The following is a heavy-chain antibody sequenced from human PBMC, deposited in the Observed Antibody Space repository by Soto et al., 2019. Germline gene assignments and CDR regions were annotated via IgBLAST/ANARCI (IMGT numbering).Heavy chain of an antibody. CDR2: IYYSGST. CDR3: ARRYGDYFDY. D-gene: IGHD4-17*01. CDR1: GGYISSYY. V-gene: IGHV4-59*08. J-gene: IGHJ4*02. Sequence: SETLSLTCTVSGGYISSYYWSWIRQPPGKGLEWIGYIYYSGSTNYNPSLKSRVTISVDTSKNQFSLKLSSVTAADTAVYYCARRYGDYFDYWGQGTLVTVS.